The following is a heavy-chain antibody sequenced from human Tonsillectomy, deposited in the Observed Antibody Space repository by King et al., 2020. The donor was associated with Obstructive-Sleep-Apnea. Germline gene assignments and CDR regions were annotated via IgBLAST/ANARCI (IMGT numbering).Heavy chain of an antibody. CDR2: ISYDGSNK. J-gene: IGHJ4*02. V-gene: IGHV3-30-3*01. D-gene: IGHD3-22*01. CDR3: AKGGYYYDSSGYPTEY. Sequence: VQLVESGGGVVQPGRSLRLSCAASGFTFSSYSMHGVRQAPGKGLEWVAVISYDGSNKYYADSVEGRFTISRDNSKNTLYLQMNSLRAEDTAVYYCAKGGYYYDSSGYPTEYWGQGTLVTVSS. CDR1: GFTFSSYS.